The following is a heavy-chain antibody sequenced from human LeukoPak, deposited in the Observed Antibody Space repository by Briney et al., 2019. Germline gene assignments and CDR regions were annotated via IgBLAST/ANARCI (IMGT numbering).Heavy chain of an antibody. Sequence: GGSLRLSCAASGFTFSSYWMSWVRQAPGKGLEWVANIKQDGSEKYYVDSVKGRFTISRDNAKNSLYLQMNSLRAEDTAVYYCARESFVVVPAAIDYYYYYMDVWGKGTTVTVSS. CDR3: ARESFVVVPAAIDYYYYYMDV. CDR2: IKQDGSEK. D-gene: IGHD2-2*01. V-gene: IGHV3-7*01. CDR1: GFTFSSYW. J-gene: IGHJ6*03.